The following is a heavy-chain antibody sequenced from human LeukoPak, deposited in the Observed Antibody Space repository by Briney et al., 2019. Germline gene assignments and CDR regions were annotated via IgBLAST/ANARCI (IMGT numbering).Heavy chain of an antibody. D-gene: IGHD5-18*01. CDR3: ARQTFDTAMVPFFDY. J-gene: IGHJ4*02. Sequence: GASVTVSCKASGYTFTSYYMHWVRQAPGQGLEWMGIINPSGGSTSYAQKFQGRVTMTRDTSTSTVYMELSSLRSEDTAVYYCARQTFDTAMVPFFDYWGQGTLVTVSS. CDR2: INPSGGST. CDR1: GYTFTSYY. V-gene: IGHV1-46*01.